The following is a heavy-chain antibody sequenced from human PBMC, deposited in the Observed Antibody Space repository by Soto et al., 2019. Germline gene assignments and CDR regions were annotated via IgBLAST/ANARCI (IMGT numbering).Heavy chain of an antibody. CDR3: VTDYDDKGGGAY. CDR1: GFTFTSYW. CDR2: INQDGSEK. D-gene: IGHD3-9*01. J-gene: IGHJ4*02. V-gene: IGHV3-7*04. Sequence: EVQLVESGGGLVQPGGSLRLSCAASGFTFTSYWMDWVRQAPGKGLEWVAIINQDGSEKHYVDSVKGRFTISRDNAKNSLYLEMDSLRAEHTAVYYCVTDYDDKGGGAYWGQGNLVTVSS.